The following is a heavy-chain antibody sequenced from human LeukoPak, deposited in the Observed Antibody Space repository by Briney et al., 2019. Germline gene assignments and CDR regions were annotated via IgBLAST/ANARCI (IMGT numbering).Heavy chain of an antibody. Sequence: SETLSLTCTVSGGSISSYYWSWIRQPPGKGLEWIGEINHSGSTNYNPSLKSRVTISVDTSKNQFSLKLSSVTAADTAVYYCARVLRGYYGSGNLQLYYFDYWGQGTLVTVSS. D-gene: IGHD3-10*01. J-gene: IGHJ4*02. CDR2: INHSGST. CDR1: GGSISSYY. CDR3: ARVLRGYYGSGNLQLYYFDY. V-gene: IGHV4-34*01.